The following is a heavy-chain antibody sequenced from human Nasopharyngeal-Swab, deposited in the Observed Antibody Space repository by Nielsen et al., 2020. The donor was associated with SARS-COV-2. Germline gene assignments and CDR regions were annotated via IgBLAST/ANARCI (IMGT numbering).Heavy chain of an antibody. D-gene: IGHD6-13*01. CDR3: ARETAAVDY. V-gene: IGHV7-4-1*02. J-gene: IGHJ4*02. Sequence: WVRQAPGQGLEWMGWINTNTGNPTYAQGFTGRFVFSLDTSVSTAYLQISSLKAGDTAVYYCARETAAVDYWGQGTLVTVSS. CDR2: INTNTGNP.